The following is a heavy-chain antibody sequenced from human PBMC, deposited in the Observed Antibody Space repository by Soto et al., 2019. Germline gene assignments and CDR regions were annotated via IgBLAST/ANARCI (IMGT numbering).Heavy chain of an antibody. V-gene: IGHV3-23*01. Sequence: GGSLRLSCAASGFTFSSYAMSWIRQAPGKGLEWVSAISGSGGSTYYADSVKGRFTISRDNSKNTLYLQMNSLRAEDTAVYYCAKAPYDYVWGSYRYFDYWGQGTLVTVSS. CDR2: ISGSGGST. CDR3: AKAPYDYVWGSYRYFDY. J-gene: IGHJ4*02. D-gene: IGHD3-16*02. CDR1: GFTFSSYA.